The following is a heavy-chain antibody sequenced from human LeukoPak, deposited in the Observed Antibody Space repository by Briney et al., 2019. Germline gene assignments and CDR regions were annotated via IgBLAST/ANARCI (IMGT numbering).Heavy chain of an antibody. D-gene: IGHD3-10*01. CDR3: AGTYYYGSGSYKTH. CDR1: GGSISSYY. Sequence: SETLSLTCTVSGGSISSYYWSWIRQPAGKGLEWIGRIYTSGSTSYNPSLKSRVTMSVDTSKNQFSLKLSSVTAADTAVYYCAGTYYYGSGSYKTHWGQGTLVTVSS. V-gene: IGHV4-4*07. J-gene: IGHJ4*02. CDR2: IYTSGST.